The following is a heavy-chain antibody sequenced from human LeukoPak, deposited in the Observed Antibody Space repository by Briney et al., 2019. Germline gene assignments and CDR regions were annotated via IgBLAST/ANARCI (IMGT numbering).Heavy chain of an antibody. J-gene: IGHJ3*02. CDR2: IIPIFGTA. Sequence: ASVKVSCKASGGTFSSYAISWVRQAPGQGLEWMGGIIPIFGTANYAQKFQGRVTITADESTSTAYMELSSLRSEDTAVYYCARTTPYDVVVTATTLDAFDIWGQGTMVTVSS. CDR3: ARTTPYDVVVTATTLDAFDI. V-gene: IGHV1-69*13. D-gene: IGHD2-21*02. CDR1: GGTFSSYA.